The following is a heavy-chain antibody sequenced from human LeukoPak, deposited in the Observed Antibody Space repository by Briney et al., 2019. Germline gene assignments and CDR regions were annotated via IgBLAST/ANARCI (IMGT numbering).Heavy chain of an antibody. Sequence: GGSLRLSCAASGFTFSSYSMNWVRQAPGKGLEWVSSISSSSSYIYYADSVKGRFTISRDNAKNSLYLRMNSLRAEDTAVYYCARGSRNYYDSSGYYYYWGQGTLVTVSS. CDR2: ISSSSSYI. CDR1: GFTFSSYS. D-gene: IGHD3-22*01. V-gene: IGHV3-21*01. J-gene: IGHJ4*02. CDR3: ARGSRNYYDSSGYYYY.